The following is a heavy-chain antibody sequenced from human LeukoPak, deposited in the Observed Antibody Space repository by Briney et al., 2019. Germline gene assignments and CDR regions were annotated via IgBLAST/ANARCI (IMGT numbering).Heavy chain of an antibody. CDR1: GFTFSIYA. CDR3: ARDRPNYYGSDGHYYRRDGDY. V-gene: IGHV3-23*01. CDR2: ITSRGEST. J-gene: IGHJ4*02. Sequence: PGGSLRLSCAASGFTFSIYAMSWVRQAPGKGLQWVSSITSRGESTWYVDSVKGRFTITRDNFENKLYLQMHSLRAEDTAVYYCARDRPNYYGSDGHYYRRDGDYWGRGTLVSVSS. D-gene: IGHD3-22*01.